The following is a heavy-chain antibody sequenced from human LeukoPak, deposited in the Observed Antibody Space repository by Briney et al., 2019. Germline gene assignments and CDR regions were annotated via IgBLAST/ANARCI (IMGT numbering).Heavy chain of an antibody. CDR1: GFTFSSYS. Sequence: GGSLRLSCAASGFTFSSYSMNWVRQAPGKGLEWVSPISSSSSYIYYADSVKGRFTISRDNAKNSLYLQTNSLRAEDTAVYYCARSRMEVAGTGAFDIWGQGTMVTVSS. J-gene: IGHJ3*02. D-gene: IGHD6-19*01. CDR2: ISSSSSYI. V-gene: IGHV3-21*01. CDR3: ARSRMEVAGTGAFDI.